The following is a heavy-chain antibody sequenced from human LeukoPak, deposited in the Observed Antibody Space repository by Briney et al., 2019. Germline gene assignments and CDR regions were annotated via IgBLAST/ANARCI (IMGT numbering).Heavy chain of an antibody. V-gene: IGHV3-11*01. CDR3: ARDRRHLRGYFDL. CDR1: GFTFSDYY. J-gene: IGHJ2*01. CDR2: ISSSGSTI. Sequence: GGSLRLSCAAPGFTFSDYYMSWIRPAPGKGLEWVSYISSSGSTIYYADSVKGRFTISRDNAKNSLYLQMNSLRAEDTAVYYCARDRRHLRGYFDLWGRGTLVTVSS.